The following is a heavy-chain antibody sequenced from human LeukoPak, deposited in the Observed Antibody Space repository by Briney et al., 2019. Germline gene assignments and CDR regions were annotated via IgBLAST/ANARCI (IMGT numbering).Heavy chain of an antibody. CDR3: ARASRDLSRGLYYYYYMDV. D-gene: IGHD2/OR15-2a*01. CDR1: GFTFSSYE. J-gene: IGHJ6*03. V-gene: IGHV3-23*01. Sequence: GGSLRLSCAASGFTFSSYEMNWVRQAPGKGLEWVSVIVGSGAGTDYADSVKGRFTISRDNSKNTLYLQMNSLRAEDTAVYYCARASRDLSRGLYYYYYMDVWGKGTTVTVSS. CDR2: IVGSGAGT.